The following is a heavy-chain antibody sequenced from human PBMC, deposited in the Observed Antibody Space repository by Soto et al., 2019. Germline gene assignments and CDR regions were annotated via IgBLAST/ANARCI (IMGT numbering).Heavy chain of an antibody. D-gene: IGHD2-15*01. V-gene: IGHV3-30-3*01. CDR2: ISYDGGNK. CDR1: GFTFSRYT. Sequence: QVQLVESGGGVVQPGRSLRLSCAASGFTFSRYTMHWVRQSPGKGLEWVAVISYDGGNKYSADSVKGRFTMSRDNSKNTLYLQMNRLRTEDTAVYYCAREPSPPYCRGGRCYSGNDQHWGQGILVTVSS. J-gene: IGHJ1*01. CDR3: AREPSPPYCRGGRCYSGNDQH.